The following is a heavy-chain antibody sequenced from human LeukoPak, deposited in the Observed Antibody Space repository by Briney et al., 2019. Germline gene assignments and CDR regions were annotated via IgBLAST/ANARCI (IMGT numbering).Heavy chain of an antibody. D-gene: IGHD6-13*01. CDR3: ARTGAAGTESYYYGMDV. Sequence: ASVKVSCKASGGTFSSYAISWVRQAPGQGLEWMGWINPNSGGTNYAQKFQGWVTMTRDTSISTAYMELSRLRSDDTAVYYCARTGAAGTESYYYGMDVWGQGTTVTVSS. CDR1: GGTFSSYA. CDR2: INPNSGGT. J-gene: IGHJ6*02. V-gene: IGHV1-2*04.